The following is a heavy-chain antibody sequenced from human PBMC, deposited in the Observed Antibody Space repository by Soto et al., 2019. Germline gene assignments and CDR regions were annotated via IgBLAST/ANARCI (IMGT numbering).Heavy chain of an antibody. Sequence: GGSLRLSCAASGFTFSSDAMSWVRQAPGKGLEWVSAISGSGGSTYYADSVKGRFTISRDNSKNTLYLQMNSLRAEDTAVYYCAKDGRITMIVVVIVEPYFDYWGQGT. CDR3: AKDGRITMIVVVIVEPYFDY. CDR2: ISGSGGST. CDR1: GFTFSSDA. J-gene: IGHJ4*02. V-gene: IGHV3-23*01. D-gene: IGHD3-22*01.